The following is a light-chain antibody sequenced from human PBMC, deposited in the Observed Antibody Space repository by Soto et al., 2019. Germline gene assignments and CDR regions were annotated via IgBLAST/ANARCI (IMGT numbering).Light chain of an antibody. Sequence: EIVLTQSPGTLSLSSGERATLSCRASQSVSNNYLAWYQQKPGQAPRLPIYGASSRATGIPDRFSGSGSGTDFTLTISRLEPEDFAVYYCHQYSSSTKTFGQGTKVDIK. J-gene: IGKJ1*01. CDR3: HQYSSSTKT. CDR2: GAS. V-gene: IGKV3-20*01. CDR1: QSVSNNY.